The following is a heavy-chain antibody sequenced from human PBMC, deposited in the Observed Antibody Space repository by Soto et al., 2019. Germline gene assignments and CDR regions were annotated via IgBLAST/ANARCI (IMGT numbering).Heavy chain of an antibody. J-gene: IGHJ3*02. Sequence: PGGSLRLSCSTSGFTFSGYAMHWVRQGPGQGLEYVSAIANTGGSTYYADSVNGRFTISRDNSKNMLYLQMDSLRPDDTAMYYCVKALSARYNSGKAFDIWGQGTMVTVSS. V-gene: IGHV3-64D*06. CDR3: VKALSARYNSGKAFDI. CDR1: GFTFSGYA. D-gene: IGHD2-2*02. CDR2: IANTGGST.